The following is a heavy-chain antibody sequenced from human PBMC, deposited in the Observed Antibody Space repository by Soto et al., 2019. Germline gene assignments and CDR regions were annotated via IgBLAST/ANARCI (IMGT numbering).Heavy chain of an antibody. CDR1: GFTFSSYA. CDR2: ISYDGSNK. D-gene: IGHD2-15*01. V-gene: IGHV3-30-3*01. Sequence: QVQLVESGGGVVQPGRSLRLSCAASGFTFSSYAMHWVRQAPGKGLEWVAVISYDGSNKYYADSVKGRFTISRDNSKNTLYLQMNSLRAEDTAVYYCAGVLKGVVVAATPSVAPNWFDPWGQGTLVTVSS. J-gene: IGHJ5*02. CDR3: AGVLKGVVVAATPSVAPNWFDP.